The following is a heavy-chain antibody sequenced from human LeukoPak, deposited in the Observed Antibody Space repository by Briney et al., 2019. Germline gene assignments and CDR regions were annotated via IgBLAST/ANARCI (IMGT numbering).Heavy chain of an antibody. D-gene: IGHD3/OR15-3a*01. CDR3: ARVRGTGPFDY. CDR1: GFTFSSYS. J-gene: IGHJ4*02. V-gene: IGHV3-48*04. Sequence: GGSLRLSCAASGFTFSSYSMNWVRQAPGKGLEWVSYISSSSSTIYYADSVKGRFTISRDNAKNSLYLQMNSLRAEDTAVYYCARVRGTGPFDYWGQGTLVTVSS. CDR2: ISSSSSTI.